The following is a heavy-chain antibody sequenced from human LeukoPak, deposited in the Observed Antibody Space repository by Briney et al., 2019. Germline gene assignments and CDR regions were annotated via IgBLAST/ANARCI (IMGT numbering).Heavy chain of an antibody. CDR2: ISGSGGST. CDR3: AKLQSPFGAHPLDN. CDR1: GFTFSSSA. Sequence: GGSLRLSCAASGFTFSSSAMSWVRQAPGKGLEWVSSISGSGGSTYYADSVKGRFTISRDNSKNTLYLQMNSLRAEDSAVYYCAKLQSPFGAHPLDNWGQGTLVTVSS. D-gene: IGHD3-10*01. J-gene: IGHJ4*02. V-gene: IGHV3-23*01.